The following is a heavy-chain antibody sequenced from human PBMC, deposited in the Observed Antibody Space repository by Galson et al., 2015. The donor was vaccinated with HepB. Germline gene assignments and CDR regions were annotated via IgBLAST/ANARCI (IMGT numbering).Heavy chain of an antibody. D-gene: IGHD3-16*01. CDR1: GGTFNSFG. J-gene: IGHJ4*02. V-gene: IGHV1-69*13. CDR3: AREIYYEGK. CDR2: IIPVFGVR. Sequence: SVKVSCKASGGTFNSFGISWVRQAPGQGLEWMGGIIPVFGVRKYAQKFQGRLTISADESTSTAYMELNSLTSEDTAVYFCAREIYYEGKWGQGTLVMVSS.